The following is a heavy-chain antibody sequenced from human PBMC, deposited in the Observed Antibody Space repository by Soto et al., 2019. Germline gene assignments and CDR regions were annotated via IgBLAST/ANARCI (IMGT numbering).Heavy chain of an antibody. D-gene: IGHD3-3*01. CDR3: ARSPRSGYSRHFDY. V-gene: IGHV4-34*01. J-gene: IGHJ4*02. CDR1: GGSFSGYY. CDR2: INHREST. Sequence: QVQLQQWGAGLLKPSETLSLTCAVYGGSFSGYYWSWIRQPPGKGLEWIGEINHRESTNYNPSLKSRVTISVDTSKNQFSLKLRSVTAADTAVYYCARSPRSGYSRHFDYWGQGTLVTVSS.